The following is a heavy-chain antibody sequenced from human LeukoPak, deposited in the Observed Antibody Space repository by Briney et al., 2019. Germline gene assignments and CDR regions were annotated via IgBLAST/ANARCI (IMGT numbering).Heavy chain of an antibody. V-gene: IGHV1-2*02. Sequence: ASVKVSCKVSGYTFTGYYMHWVRQAPGQGLEWMGWINPNSGGTNYAQKFQGRVTMTRDTSISTAYMELSRLRSDDTAVYYCARVQRYYDSSGLTTWGQGTLVTVSS. CDR2: INPNSGGT. CDR3: ARVQRYYDSSGLTT. CDR1: GYTFTGYY. D-gene: IGHD3-22*01. J-gene: IGHJ5*02.